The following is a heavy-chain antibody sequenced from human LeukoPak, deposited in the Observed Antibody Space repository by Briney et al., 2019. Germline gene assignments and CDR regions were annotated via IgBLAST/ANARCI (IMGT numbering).Heavy chain of an antibody. CDR3: ARERTIFGVVNRAFDP. CDR2: IRYDGRNK. V-gene: IGHV3-30*02. Sequence: GGSLRLSCAASGFTFSSFGMHWVRQAPGKGLEWVTFIRYDGRNKYYADSVKGRFTISRDNAKNSLYLQMNSLRAEDTAVYYCARERTIFGVVNRAFDPWGQGTLVTVSS. J-gene: IGHJ5*02. D-gene: IGHD3-3*01. CDR1: GFTFSSFG.